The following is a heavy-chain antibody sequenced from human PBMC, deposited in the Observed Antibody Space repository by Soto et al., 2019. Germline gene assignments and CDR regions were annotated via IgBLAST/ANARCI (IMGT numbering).Heavy chain of an antibody. V-gene: IGHV3-23*01. CDR3: AKVQLEPNDYYYYYGMDV. CDR1: GFTFSSYA. J-gene: IGHJ6*02. Sequence: GGSLRLSCAASGFTFSSYAMSWVRQAPGKGLEWVSAISGSGGSTYYADSVKGRFTISRDNSKNTLYLQMNSLGAEDTAVYYCAKVQLEPNDYYYYYGMDVWGQGTTVTVSS. D-gene: IGHD1-1*01. CDR2: ISGSGGST.